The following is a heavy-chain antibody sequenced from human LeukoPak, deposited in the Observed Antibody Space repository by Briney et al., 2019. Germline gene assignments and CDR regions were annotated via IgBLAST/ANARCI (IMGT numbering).Heavy chain of an antibody. D-gene: IGHD6-19*01. Sequence: GGSLRLSCAASGFTFSSYAMNWVRQAPGKGLEWVSAISGSGGSTYYADSVKGRFTISRDNSKNTLYLQMNSLRAEDTAVYYCAISAVAGSLGYWGQGTLVTVSS. V-gene: IGHV3-23*01. CDR1: GFTFSSYA. J-gene: IGHJ4*02. CDR2: ISGSGGST. CDR3: AISAVAGSLGY.